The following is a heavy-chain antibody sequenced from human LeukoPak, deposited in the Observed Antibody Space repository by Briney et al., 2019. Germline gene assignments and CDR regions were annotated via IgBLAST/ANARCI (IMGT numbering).Heavy chain of an antibody. D-gene: IGHD6-19*01. CDR2: INHSGST. Sequence: SETQSLTCAVYGGSFSGYYWSWIRQPPGKGLEWIGEINHSGSTNYNPSLKSRVTISVDTSKNQFSLKLSSVTAADTAVYYCARGRGSGWSLYYFDYWGQGTLVTVSS. V-gene: IGHV4-34*01. J-gene: IGHJ4*02. CDR1: GGSFSGYY. CDR3: ARGRGSGWSLYYFDY.